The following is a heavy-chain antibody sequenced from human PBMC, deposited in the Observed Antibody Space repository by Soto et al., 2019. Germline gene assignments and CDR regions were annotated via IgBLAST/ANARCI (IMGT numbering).Heavy chain of an antibody. J-gene: IGHJ5*02. CDR3: ARDRSVSLDYDFWSGYYYWFAP. V-gene: IGHV1-18*01. Sequence: ASVKVSCKASGYTFTSYGISWVRQAPGQGLEWMGWISAYNGNTNYAQKLQGRVTMTTDTSTSTAYMELRSLRSDDTAVYYCARDRSVSLDYDFWSGYYYWFAPWGQGTLVTVSS. D-gene: IGHD3-3*01. CDR2: ISAYNGNT. CDR1: GYTFTSYG.